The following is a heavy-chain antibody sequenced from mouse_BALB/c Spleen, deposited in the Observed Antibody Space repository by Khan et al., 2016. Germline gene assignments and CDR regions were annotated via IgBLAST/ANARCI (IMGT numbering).Heavy chain of an antibody. CDR1: GYTFTSYW. Sequence: QVQLQQSGAELVRPGASVKLSCKASGYTFTSYWMNWVKQRPGQGLEWIGNIYPSDSYTNYNQNFKDKATLTVDKSSSTAYMQLSSPTSEDSAVYYCTRDYDGYSAMDYWGQGTSVTVSS. CDR3: TRDYDGYSAMDY. J-gene: IGHJ4*01. V-gene: IGHV1-69*02. CDR2: IYPSDSYT. D-gene: IGHD2-3*01.